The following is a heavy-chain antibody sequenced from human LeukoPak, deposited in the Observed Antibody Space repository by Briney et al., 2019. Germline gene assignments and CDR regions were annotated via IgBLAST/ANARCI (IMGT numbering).Heavy chain of an antibody. CDR3: ARERGGLSRTALRFDP. D-gene: IGHD3-10*01. J-gene: IGHJ5*02. Sequence: ASVKVSCKVSGYTLTELSMHWVRQAPGKGLEWMGGFDPEDGETIYAQKFQGRVTMTEDTSTDTAYMELSSLRSEDTAVYYCARERGGLSRTALRFDPWGQGTLVTVSS. CDR2: FDPEDGET. CDR1: GYTLTELS. V-gene: IGHV1-24*01.